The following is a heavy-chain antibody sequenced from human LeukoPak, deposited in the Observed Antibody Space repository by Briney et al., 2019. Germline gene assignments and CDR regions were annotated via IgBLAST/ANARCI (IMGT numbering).Heavy chain of an antibody. Sequence: GGSLRLSCAASGFTFSDYYMSWIRQASGEGVGWVSYINSSCSTIYYADSVKGRFTISRDNAKNSLYLQMNSQRAEDTAVYYCARGGGFGYSYGSGDGMDVWGQGTTVTVSS. D-gene: IGHD5-18*01. V-gene: IGHV3-11*01. CDR2: INSSCSTI. J-gene: IGHJ6*02. CDR3: ARGGGFGYSYGSGDGMDV. CDR1: GFTFSDYY.